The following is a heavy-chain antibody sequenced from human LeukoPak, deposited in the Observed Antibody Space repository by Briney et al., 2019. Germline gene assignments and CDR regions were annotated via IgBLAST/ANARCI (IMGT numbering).Heavy chain of an antibody. D-gene: IGHD6-25*01. V-gene: IGHV3-23*01. J-gene: IGHJ4*02. Sequence: GGSLRLSCAASGFSFSSYGINWVRQAAGKGLECVSGISGSGDITYYADSVKGRFTISRDNSRNTLYLQMNSLRAEDTAVYYCARRSKSSAIWYYFDYWGQGTLVTVSS. CDR2: ISGSGDIT. CDR1: GFSFSSYG. CDR3: ARRSKSSAIWYYFDY.